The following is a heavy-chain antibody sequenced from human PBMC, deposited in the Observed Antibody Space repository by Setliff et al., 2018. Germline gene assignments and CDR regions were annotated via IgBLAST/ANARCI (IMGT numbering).Heavy chain of an antibody. D-gene: IGHD3-16*01. V-gene: IGHV4-4*02. CDR1: GGSISSSNW. J-gene: IGHJ4*02. Sequence: SETLSLTCTVSGGSISSSNWWSWVRQPPGKGLEWIGEIYYSGSTNYNPSLESRVTISVDTSKNQFSLRLNSATAADTAVYYCARLRGAFDYWGQGTLVTVSS. CDR3: ARLRGAFDY. CDR2: IYYSGST.